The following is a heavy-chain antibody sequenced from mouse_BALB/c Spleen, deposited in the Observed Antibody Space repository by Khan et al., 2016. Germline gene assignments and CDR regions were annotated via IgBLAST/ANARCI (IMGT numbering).Heavy chain of an antibody. Sequence: EVELVESGGGLVQPGGSLKLSCAASGFTFSSYTMSWVRQTPEKRLEWVAYIINGSGSTYYPDTVEGRFTISRDNAKNTLYLQMNSLKSEDTAMYYCARHEGTEFAYWGQGTLVTVSA. CDR2: IINGSGST. CDR3: ARHEGTEFAY. CDR1: GFTFSSYT. J-gene: IGHJ3*01. V-gene: IGHV5-12-2*01. D-gene: IGHD3-3*01.